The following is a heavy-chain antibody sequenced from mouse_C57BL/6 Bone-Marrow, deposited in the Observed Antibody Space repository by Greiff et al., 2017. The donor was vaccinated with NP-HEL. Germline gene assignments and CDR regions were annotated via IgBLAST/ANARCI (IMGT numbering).Heavy chain of an antibody. CDR2: IYPRSGNT. D-gene: IGHD5-5*01. CDR3: ARPRLPLYYAMDY. J-gene: IGHJ4*01. Sequence: QVQLKQSGAELARPGASVKLSCKASGYTFTSYGISWVKQRTGQGLEWIGEIYPRSGNTYYNEKFKGKATLTADKSSSTAYMELRSLTSEDSAVYFCARPRLPLYYAMDYWGQGTSVTVSS. CDR1: GYTFTSYG. V-gene: IGHV1-81*01.